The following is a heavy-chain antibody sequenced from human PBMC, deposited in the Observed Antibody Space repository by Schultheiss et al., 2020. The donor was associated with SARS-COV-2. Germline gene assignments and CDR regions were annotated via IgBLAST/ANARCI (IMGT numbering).Heavy chain of an antibody. V-gene: IGHV3-23*01. CDR3: AKGQRARWVAGTPFDY. J-gene: IGHJ4*02. CDR1: GFTFSDYY. Sequence: GGSLRLSCAASGFTFSDYYMSGVRQAPGKGLEWISSISGSGTTIYYADSVKGRFTISRDNSKNTLYLQMNSLRAEDTAVYYCAKGQRARWVAGTPFDYWGQGTLVTVSS. CDR2: ISGSGTTI. D-gene: IGHD6-19*01.